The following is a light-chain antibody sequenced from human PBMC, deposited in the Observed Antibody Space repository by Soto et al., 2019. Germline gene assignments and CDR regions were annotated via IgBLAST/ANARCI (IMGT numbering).Light chain of an antibody. CDR1: QSVSSSY. CDR2: GAS. V-gene: IGKV3-20*01. CDR3: QQYGSSPKLT. J-gene: IGKJ4*01. Sequence: EIVLKQSPGTLSLSPGERATLSCRAIQSVSSSYLAWYQQKPGQAPRLLIYGASSRATGIPDRFSGSGSGTDFTLTISRLEPEDFAVYYCQQYGSSPKLTFGGGTKVEIK.